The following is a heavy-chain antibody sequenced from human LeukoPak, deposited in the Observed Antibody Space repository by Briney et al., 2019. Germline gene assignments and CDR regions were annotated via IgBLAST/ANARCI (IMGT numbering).Heavy chain of an antibody. CDR3: ARGRTRSDSSSWYGGFDP. CDR2: IYYTGST. CDR1: GVSISNNSYY. V-gene: IGHV4-39*01. D-gene: IGHD6-13*01. Sequence: SETLSLTCTVSGVSISNNSYYWGWIRQPPGKGLEWIGNIYYTGSTYYNPSLKSRVTISVDTSKNQFSLKLSSVTAADTAVYYCARGRTRSDSSSWYGGFDPWGQGTLVTVSS. J-gene: IGHJ5*02.